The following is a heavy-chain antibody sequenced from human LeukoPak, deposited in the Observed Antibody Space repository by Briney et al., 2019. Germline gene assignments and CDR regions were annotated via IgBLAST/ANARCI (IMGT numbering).Heavy chain of an antibody. CDR3: ARAMSIAARPQTIFDY. V-gene: IGHV4-38-2*02. Sequence: SETLSLTCTVSGYSISTGYYWDWIRQPPGKGLEWIGAFYHGGSTYYNPSLKSRVTISVDTSKNQFSLNLTSVTAADTAVYYCARAMSIAARPQTIFDYWGQGTLVTVSS. CDR1: GYSISTGYY. CDR2: FYHGGST. J-gene: IGHJ4*02. D-gene: IGHD6-6*01.